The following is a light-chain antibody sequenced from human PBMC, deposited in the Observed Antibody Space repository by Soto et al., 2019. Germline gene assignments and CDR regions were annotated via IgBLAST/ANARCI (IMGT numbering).Light chain of an antibody. V-gene: IGLV2-14*03. CDR2: DVS. Sequence: QSVLTQPASVSGSPGQSITISCTGTNSDIGGYDSVSWFQQHPGEAPKLMIYDVSNRPSGISNRFSGSKFDNTASLTISGLQAEDESDYYCASYITTGTVLFGAGTQLTVL. CDR3: ASYITTGTVL. J-gene: IGLJ3*02. CDR1: NSDIGGYDS.